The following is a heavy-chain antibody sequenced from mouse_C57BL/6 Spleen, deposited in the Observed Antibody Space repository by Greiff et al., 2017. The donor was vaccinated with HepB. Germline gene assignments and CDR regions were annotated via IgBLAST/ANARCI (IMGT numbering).Heavy chain of an antibody. CDR3: ARYGYYYGSSYWYFDV. CDR2: INPNNGGT. Sequence: VQLQQSGPELVKPGASVKIPCKASGYTFTDYNMDWVKQSHGKSLEWIGDINPNNGGTIYNQKFKGKATLTVDKSSSTAYMELRSLTSEDTAVYYCARYGYYYGSSYWYFDVWGTGTTVTVSS. V-gene: IGHV1-18*01. J-gene: IGHJ1*03. D-gene: IGHD1-1*01. CDR1: GYTFTDYN.